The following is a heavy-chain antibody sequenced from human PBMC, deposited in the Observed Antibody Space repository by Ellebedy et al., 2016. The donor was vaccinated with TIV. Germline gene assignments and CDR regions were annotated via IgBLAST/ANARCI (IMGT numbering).Heavy chain of an antibody. CDR3: ARVEGGLGLDY. Sequence: SETLSLXXTVSGASISRSPDYWAWIRQPPGKGLEWIGSITYSAMTHYTPSLRGRVTISVDTSKNQFSLRLSAVNAADTAVYYCARVEGGLGLDYWGQGALVTVSS. D-gene: IGHD3/OR15-3a*01. V-gene: IGHV4-39*01. CDR2: ITYSAMT. J-gene: IGHJ4*02. CDR1: GASISRSPDY.